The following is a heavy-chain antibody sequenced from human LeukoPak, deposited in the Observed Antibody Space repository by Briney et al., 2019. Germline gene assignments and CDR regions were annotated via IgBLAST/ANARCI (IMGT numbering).Heavy chain of an antibody. CDR2: IIPIFGTA. CDR3: ARDRTRYSYGPYDAFDI. Sequence: SVKVSCKASGGTFSSYAISWVRQAPGQGLEWMGGIIPIFGTANYAQKFQGRVTITADESTSTAYMELSSLRSEDTAVYYCARDRTRYSYGPYDAFDIWGQGTIVTVSS. D-gene: IGHD5-18*01. CDR1: GGTFSSYA. V-gene: IGHV1-69*13. J-gene: IGHJ3*02.